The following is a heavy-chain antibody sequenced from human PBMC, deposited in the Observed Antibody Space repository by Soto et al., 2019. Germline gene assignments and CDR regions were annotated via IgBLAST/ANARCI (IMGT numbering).Heavy chain of an antibody. CDR3: AGEKVLMVPSINWFDP. V-gene: IGHV6-1*01. CDR2: TYYRSKWYN. CDR1: GDSVSSNSAA. J-gene: IGHJ5*02. D-gene: IGHD2-8*01. Sequence: SQTLSLTCAISGDSVSSNSAAWNWIRQSPSKSFEWLGRTYYRSKWYNDYAVSVKSRITINPDTSKNQFSLQLNSVTPEDTAVYYCAGEKVLMVPSINWFDPWGQGTLVTVSS.